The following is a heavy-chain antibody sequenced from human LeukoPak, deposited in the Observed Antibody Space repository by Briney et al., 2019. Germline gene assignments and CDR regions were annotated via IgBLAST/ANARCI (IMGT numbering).Heavy chain of an antibody. CDR2: IYYSGST. V-gene: IGHV4-61*01. D-gene: IGHD1-14*01. J-gene: IGHJ6*03. Sequence: SETLSLTCTVSGGSISSSSYYWSWIRQPPGKGLEWIGYIYYSGSTNYNPSLKSRVTISVDTSKNQFSLKLSSVTAADTAVYYCARTGYYYYYMDVWGKGTTVTISS. CDR3: ARTGYYYYYMDV. CDR1: GGSISSSSYY.